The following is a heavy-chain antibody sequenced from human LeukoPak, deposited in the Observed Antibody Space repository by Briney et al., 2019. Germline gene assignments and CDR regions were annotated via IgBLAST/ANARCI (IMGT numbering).Heavy chain of an antibody. V-gene: IGHV1-18*04. D-gene: IGHD5-12*01. Sequence: ASVKVSCKASGYTFTGHYIHWVRQAPGQGLEWMGWISAYNGNTNYAQKLQGRVTMTTDTSTTTAYMELRSLRSDDTAVYYCARGSGGYDVGPWGQGTLVTVSS. J-gene: IGHJ5*02. CDR3: ARGSGGYDVGP. CDR2: ISAYNGNT. CDR1: GYTFTGHY.